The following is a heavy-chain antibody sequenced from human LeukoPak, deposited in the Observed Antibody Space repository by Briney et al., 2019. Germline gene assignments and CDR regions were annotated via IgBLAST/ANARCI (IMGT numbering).Heavy chain of an antibody. Sequence: SETLSLTCTVSGGSNSSYYWSWIRQPAGKGLEWIGRIYTSGGTNYNPSLKSRVTMSVDTSKNQFSLKLSSVTAADTAVYYCARGVAYYYDSSGYFDYWGQGTLVTVSS. D-gene: IGHD3-22*01. CDR1: GGSNSSYY. J-gene: IGHJ4*02. V-gene: IGHV4-4*07. CDR3: ARGVAYYYDSSGYFDY. CDR2: IYTSGGT.